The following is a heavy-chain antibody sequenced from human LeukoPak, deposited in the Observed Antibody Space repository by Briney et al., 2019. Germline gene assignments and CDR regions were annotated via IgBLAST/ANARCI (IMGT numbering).Heavy chain of an antibody. J-gene: IGHJ4*02. CDR1: GFTFTNSF. Sequence: GGSLRLSCTASGFTFTNSFMHWVRQAPGKGPVWVSRISADGGSAFYADSVEGRFTISRDNAKNTLYLQMNSLRAEDTALYYCVRLYGYWGQGTLVTVSS. CDR3: VRLYGY. V-gene: IGHV3-74*01. D-gene: IGHD2-2*02. CDR2: ISADGGSA.